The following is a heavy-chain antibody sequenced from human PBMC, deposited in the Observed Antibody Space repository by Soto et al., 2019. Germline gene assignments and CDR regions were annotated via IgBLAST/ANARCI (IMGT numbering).Heavy chain of an antibody. CDR2: IIPIFGTA. Sequence: QVQLVQSGAEVNKPGSSVKVSCKASGGTFSSYAISWVRQAPGQGLEWMGGIIPIFGTANYAQKFQGRVTTTADESTSTAYMELSSLRSEDTAVYYCARTDYYGSGSPPSNYYGMDVGGQGTTVTVSS. J-gene: IGHJ6*02. V-gene: IGHV1-69*01. CDR1: GGTFSSYA. D-gene: IGHD3-10*01. CDR3: ARTDYYGSGSPPSNYYGMDV.